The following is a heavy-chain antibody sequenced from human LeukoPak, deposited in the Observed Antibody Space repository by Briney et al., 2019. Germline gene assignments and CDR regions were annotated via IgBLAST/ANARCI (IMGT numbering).Heavy chain of an antibody. J-gene: IGHJ5*02. CDR2: IYHSGST. Sequence: SETLSLTCPVSGGSISSGGYSWSWIRPPPGQGLEWIGYIYHSGSTYYNPSLKSRVTISVDRSKNQFSLKLSSVTAADTAVYYCAREVRFGEGEWFDPWGQGTLVTVSS. CDR1: GGSISSGGYS. CDR3: AREVRFGEGEWFDP. V-gene: IGHV4-30-2*01. D-gene: IGHD3-10*01.